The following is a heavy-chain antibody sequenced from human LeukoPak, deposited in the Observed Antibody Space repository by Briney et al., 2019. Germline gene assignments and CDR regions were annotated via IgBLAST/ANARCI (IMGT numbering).Heavy chain of an antibody. V-gene: IGHV3-23*01. CDR1: GFTFRTYA. D-gene: IGHD5-18*01. Sequence: GGSLRLSCAASGFTFRTYAMSWVRQAPGKGLEWVSDISDSGGSTHYADSVKGRFTTSRDNSKNTLYLQMSSLRAEDTAVYFCAKIRGYSYGYGDYWGQGTLVTVSS. J-gene: IGHJ4*02. CDR3: AKIRGYSYGYGDY. CDR2: ISDSGGST.